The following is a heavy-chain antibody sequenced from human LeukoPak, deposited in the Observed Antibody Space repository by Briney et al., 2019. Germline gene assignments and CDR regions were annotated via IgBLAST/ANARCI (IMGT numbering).Heavy chain of an antibody. V-gene: IGHV3-23*01. CDR3: ARDLGGDVDY. D-gene: IGHD2-21*02. J-gene: IGHJ4*02. CDR2: ISGGGGST. Sequence: GGSLRLSCAASGFTFSSSAMSWVRQAPGKGLEWVSTISGGGGSTYYADSVKGRFATSRDNAKNSLYLQMNSLRAEDTAVYYCARDLGGDVDYWGQGTLVTVSS. CDR1: GFTFSSSA.